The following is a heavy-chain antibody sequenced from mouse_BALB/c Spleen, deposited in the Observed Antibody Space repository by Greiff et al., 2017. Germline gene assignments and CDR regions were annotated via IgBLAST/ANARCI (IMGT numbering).Heavy chain of an antibody. V-gene: IGHV1S29*02. CDR3: AGYYDYDTWFAY. Sequence: EVKLMESGPELVKPGASVKISCKASGYTFTDYNMHWVKQSHGKSLEWIGYIYPYNGGTGYNQKFKSKATLTVDNSSSTAYMELRSLTSEDSAVYYCAGYYDYDTWFAYWGQGTLVTVSA. CDR1: GYTFTDYN. D-gene: IGHD2-4*01. CDR2: IYPYNGGT. J-gene: IGHJ3*01.